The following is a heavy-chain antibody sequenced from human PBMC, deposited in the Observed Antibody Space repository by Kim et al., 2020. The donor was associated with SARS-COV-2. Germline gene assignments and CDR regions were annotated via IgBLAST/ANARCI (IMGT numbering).Heavy chain of an antibody. J-gene: IGHJ4*02. D-gene: IGHD3-10*01. CDR3: ERMAAGVGSEGDY. V-gene: IGHV6-1*01. Sequence: YAPSVKSRRTIKPDTSKNQFSLQLNSVTPEDTAVYYCERMAAGVGSEGDYWGQGTLVTVSS.